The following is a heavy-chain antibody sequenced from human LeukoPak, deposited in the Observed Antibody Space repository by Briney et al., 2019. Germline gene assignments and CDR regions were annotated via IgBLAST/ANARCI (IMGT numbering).Heavy chain of an antibody. V-gene: IGHV1-18*01. CDR1: GYSFTRYG. Sequence: ASVKVSCKASGYSFTRYGIGWVRQAPGQGLEWMGWISGSNGNTKYAQKFQGRVTMTTDTSTGTAYMDLRNLRFDDTAVYFCARSGRGTYYYFDLWGQGTLVTVSS. J-gene: IGHJ4*01. D-gene: IGHD1-26*01. CDR2: ISGSNGNT. CDR3: ARSGRGTYYYFDL.